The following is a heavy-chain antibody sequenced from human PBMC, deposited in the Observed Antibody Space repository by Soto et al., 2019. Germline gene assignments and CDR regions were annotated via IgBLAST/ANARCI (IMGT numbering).Heavy chain of an antibody. D-gene: IGHD2-21*01. Sequence: QVQLVQSGAEVKTPGASVKVSCKASGYTFASYDINWVRQAPGPGLEWMGWMKPNSNNTGYAQKFPGRLNMTRDIVLSIGNMELSSLRNEDTAVYYCARCDGYNFNWFDSWGQGTLVTVSS. J-gene: IGHJ5*01. V-gene: IGHV1-8*01. CDR2: MKPNSNNT. CDR3: ARCDGYNFNWFDS. CDR1: GYTFASYD.